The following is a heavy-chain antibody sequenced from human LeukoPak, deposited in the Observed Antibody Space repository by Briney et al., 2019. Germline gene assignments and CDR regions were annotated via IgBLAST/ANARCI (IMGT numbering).Heavy chain of an antibody. V-gene: IGHV4-34*01. CDR2: INHSGSS. Sequence: PSETLSLTCAVYGESFSGHYWSWIRQPPGKGLEWIGEINHSGSSSYNPSLKSRVTILVDTSKNQFSLKLRSATAADTAVYYCARRPRNSGSYDGPSGLDYWGQGTLVTVSS. D-gene: IGHD1-26*01. CDR3: ARRPRNSGSYDGPSGLDY. CDR1: GESFSGHY. J-gene: IGHJ4*02.